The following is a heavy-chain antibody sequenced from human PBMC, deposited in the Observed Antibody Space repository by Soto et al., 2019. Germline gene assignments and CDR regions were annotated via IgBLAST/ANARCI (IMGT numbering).Heavy chain of an antibody. CDR2: MSHGGGT. Sequence: QVQLQQWGAGLLKPSETLSLTCAVFGGSVNSGNYYWSWIRQPPGKGLEWIGEMSHGGGTHFNPSLKSRVTISVDTSKNRFSLKMSSVTAADTALYYCARVERGTATTVVDAFDIWGPGTMVTVSS. D-gene: IGHD1-1*01. CDR3: ARVERGTATTVVDAFDI. CDR1: GGSVNSGNYY. J-gene: IGHJ3*02. V-gene: IGHV4-34*01.